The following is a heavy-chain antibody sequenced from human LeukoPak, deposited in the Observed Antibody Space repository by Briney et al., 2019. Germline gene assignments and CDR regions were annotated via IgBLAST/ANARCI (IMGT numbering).Heavy chain of an antibody. J-gene: IGHJ4*02. CDR3: ARRDQAIDY. CDR2: IYYSGTT. D-gene: IGHD5-24*01. Sequence: SETLSLTCTVSDGSVSSVGYYWGWIRQPPGKGLEWIGSIYYSGTTYYNPSLASRVTIFVDTSKNQFSLRLSSATAADTAVYYCARRDQAIDYWGQGTLVTVSS. V-gene: IGHV4-39*01. CDR1: DGSVSSVGYY.